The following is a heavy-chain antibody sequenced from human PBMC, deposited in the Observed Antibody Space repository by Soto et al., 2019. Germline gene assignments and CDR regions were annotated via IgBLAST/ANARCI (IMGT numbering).Heavy chain of an antibody. Sequence: EVQLVESGGGLVQPGGSLRLSCAASGFTFSTYDMHWVRQAPGKGLEWVSAIGTQHDAYYPDSVKGRFTTSRENAKNSLYLQMNSLGAGETAVYYWAKQASYWHGGGGWFDPWGQGTLVTVSS. D-gene: IGHD2-8*02. V-gene: IGHV3-13*01. CDR2: IGTQHDA. J-gene: IGHJ5*02. CDR1: GFTFSTYD. CDR3: AKQASYWHGGGGWFDP.